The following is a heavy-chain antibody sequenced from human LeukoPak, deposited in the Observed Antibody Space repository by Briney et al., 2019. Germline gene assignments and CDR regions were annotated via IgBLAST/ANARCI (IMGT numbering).Heavy chain of an antibody. Sequence: PSETLSLTCTVSGGSISSSSYYWGWIRQPPGKGLEWVGSIYYSGSTYYNPSLKSRVTISVDTSKNQFSLKLSSVTAADTAVYYCASQLYYYYYMDVWGKGTTVTVSS. CDR1: GGSISSSSYY. D-gene: IGHD5-24*01. CDR2: IYYSGST. CDR3: ASQLYYYYYMDV. V-gene: IGHV4-39*07. J-gene: IGHJ6*03.